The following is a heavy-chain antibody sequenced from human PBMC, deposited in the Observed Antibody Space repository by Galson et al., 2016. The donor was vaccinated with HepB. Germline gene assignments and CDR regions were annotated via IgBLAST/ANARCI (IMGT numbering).Heavy chain of an antibody. CDR2: ISGSGGTT. J-gene: IGHJ4*02. D-gene: IGHD5-18*01. CDR1: GFTFSNYA. V-gene: IGHV3-23*01. Sequence: SLRLSCAASGFTFSNYAMSWVRQAPGKGLEWVSSISGSGGTTYYADSVKGRFTISRDKSKNTLYLQMNSLRGEDTAVYYCAKDLDGYTYGYSYSDLWGQGTLVTVSS. CDR3: AKDLDGYTYGYSYSDL.